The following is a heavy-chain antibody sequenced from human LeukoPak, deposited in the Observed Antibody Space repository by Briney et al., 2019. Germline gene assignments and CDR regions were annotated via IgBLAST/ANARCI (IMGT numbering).Heavy chain of an antibody. CDR3: AKVPSGYTPNANYYYYGMDV. CDR1: GYTFTSYY. V-gene: IGHV1-46*01. J-gene: IGHJ6*02. Sequence: GASVKVSCKASGYTFTSYYMHWVRQAPGQGLEWMGIINPSGGSTSYAQKFQGRVTMTRDTSTSTVYMELSSLRSEDTAVYYCAKVPSGYTPNANYYYYGMDVWGQGTTVTVSS. D-gene: IGHD5-12*01. CDR2: INPSGGST.